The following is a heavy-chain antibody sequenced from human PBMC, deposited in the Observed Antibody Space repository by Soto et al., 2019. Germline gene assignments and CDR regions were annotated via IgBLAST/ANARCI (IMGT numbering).Heavy chain of an antibody. CDR1: GFTLSSYG. CDR2: ISFDGSNK. D-gene: IGHD2-15*01. J-gene: IGHJ2*01. CDR3: ATSRSGGHWYFDL. Sequence: QVQLVESGGSVVQPGRSLRLPCAASGFTLSSYGIHWVRQAPGKGLEWVAVISFDGSNKVYADSVKGRFTISRDNFKNTLYLQMSSLRAEDTAVYYCATSRSGGHWYFDLWGRGTLVTVSS. V-gene: IGHV3-30*03.